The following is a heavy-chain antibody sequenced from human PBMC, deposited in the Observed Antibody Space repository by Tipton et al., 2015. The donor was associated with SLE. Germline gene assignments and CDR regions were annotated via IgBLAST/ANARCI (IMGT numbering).Heavy chain of an antibody. D-gene: IGHD6-19*01. J-gene: IGHJ4*02. CDR3: VPSSSGPFYVDY. CDR2: INPNSGGT. CDR1: GYTFTGYY. V-gene: IGHV1-2*02. Sequence: QLVQSGPEVKKPGASVKVSCKASGYTFTGYYMHWVRQAPGRGLEWMGWINPNSGGTDYAQKFQGRVTMTRDTSISTAYMELTSLRADDTAVYYCVPSSSGPFYVDYWGQGTLVTVSS.